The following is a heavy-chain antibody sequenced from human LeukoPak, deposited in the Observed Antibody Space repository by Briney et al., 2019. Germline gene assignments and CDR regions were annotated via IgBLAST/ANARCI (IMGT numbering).Heavy chain of an antibody. Sequence: EASVTVSCKASGFTFTSSAVQWVRQARGQRLEWIGWIVVGSGNTNYAQRFQERVTITRDMSTSTAYMELSSLRSEDTAVYYCAAGGYYDSSGYYDYYYGMDVWGQGTTVTVSS. CDR3: AAGGYYDSSGYYDYYYGMDV. D-gene: IGHD3-22*01. J-gene: IGHJ6*02. V-gene: IGHV1-58*01. CDR1: GFTFTSSA. CDR2: IVVGSGNT.